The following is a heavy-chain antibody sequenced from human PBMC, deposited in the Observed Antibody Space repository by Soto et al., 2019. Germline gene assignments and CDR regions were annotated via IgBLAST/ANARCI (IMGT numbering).Heavy chain of an antibody. V-gene: IGHV4-59*01. CDR3: ARERHPGYYDILTGYYIPPYAFDI. Sequence: SETLSLTCTVSGCSISSYYWSWIRQPPGKGLEWIGYIYYSGSTNYNPSLKSRVTISVDTSKNQFSLKLSSVTAADTAVYYCARERHPGYYDILTGYYIPPYAFDIWGQGTMVTVSS. CDR2: IYYSGST. D-gene: IGHD3-9*01. CDR1: GCSISSYY. J-gene: IGHJ3*02.